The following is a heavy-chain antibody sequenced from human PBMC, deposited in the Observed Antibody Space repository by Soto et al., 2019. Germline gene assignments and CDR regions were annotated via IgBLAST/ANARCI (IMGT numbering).Heavy chain of an antibody. CDR3: ARHYDFWSGYYFDY. Sequence: SETLSLTCTVSGGSISSYYWSWIRQPPGKGLEWIGYIYYSGRTNYNPSLKSRVTISVDKSKNQFFLKLSSVTAADTAVYYCARHYDFWSGYYFDYWGQGTLVTVSS. CDR2: IYYSGRT. D-gene: IGHD3-3*01. J-gene: IGHJ4*02. CDR1: GGSISSYY. V-gene: IGHV4-59*01.